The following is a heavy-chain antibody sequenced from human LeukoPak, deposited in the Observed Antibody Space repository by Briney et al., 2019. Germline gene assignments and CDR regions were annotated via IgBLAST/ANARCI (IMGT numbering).Heavy chain of an antibody. V-gene: IGHV1-24*01. Sequence: ASVKVSCKVSGYTLTELSMHWVRQAPGKGLEWMGGFDPEDGETIYAQKFQGRVTMTEDTSTDTAYMELSSLRSEDTAVYYCATDLGYPPGGSYQGAFDIWGQGTMVTVSS. CDR1: GYTLTELS. J-gene: IGHJ3*02. CDR3: ATDLGYPPGGSYQGAFDI. CDR2: FDPEDGET. D-gene: IGHD1-26*01.